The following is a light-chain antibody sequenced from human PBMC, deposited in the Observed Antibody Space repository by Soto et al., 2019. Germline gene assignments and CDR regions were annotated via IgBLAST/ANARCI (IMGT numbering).Light chain of an antibody. CDR1: SSNIGSKY. J-gene: IGLJ1*01. CDR2: SYN. V-gene: IGLV1-47*02. CDR3: AAWDDSLSGSV. Sequence: QSVLTQPPSASGTPGQRVTISCSGHSSNIGSKYVYWYQQLPGTAPKLLIYSYNQRPSGVPDRFSGYKSGTSASLAISGLQSEDGADYSCAAWDDSLSGSVFGTGTKVTVL.